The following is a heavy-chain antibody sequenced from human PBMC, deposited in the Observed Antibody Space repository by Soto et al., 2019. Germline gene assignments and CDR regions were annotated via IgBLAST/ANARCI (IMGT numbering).Heavy chain of an antibody. J-gene: IGHJ5*02. CDR2: IYYSWST. CDR1: GGSISSYY. D-gene: IGHD2-2*01. CDR3: ARSRGYCSSTSCYGYNWFEP. V-gene: IGHV4-59*01. Sequence: SETLSLTCTVSGGSISSYYWSWIRQPPGKGLEWIGYIYYSWSTNYNPSLKSRVTISVDTSKNQFSLKLSSVTAADTAVYYCARSRGYCSSTSCYGYNWFEPWGQGTLVTVS.